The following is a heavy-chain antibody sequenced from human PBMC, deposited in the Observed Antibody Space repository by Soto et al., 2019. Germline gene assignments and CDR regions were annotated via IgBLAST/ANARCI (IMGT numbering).Heavy chain of an antibody. CDR3: ERGAVLRYLLHCFDS. Sequence: PGRSMRLGCAAVELTFRNFCISWVRKTPGKGLEWVANIKQDGSEIYYVDSVKGRFTISRDNAKDSLYLQMNSVRAEDTAVYYCERGAVLRYLLHCFDSLGQGTLVTV. J-gene: IGHJ5*01. V-gene: IGHV3-7*01. CDR1: ELTFRNFC. D-gene: IGHD3-9*01. CDR2: IKQDGSEI.